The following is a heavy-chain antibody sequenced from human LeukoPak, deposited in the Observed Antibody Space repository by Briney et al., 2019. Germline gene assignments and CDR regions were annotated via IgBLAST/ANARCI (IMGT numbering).Heavy chain of an antibody. J-gene: IGHJ5*02. Sequence: GASVKVSCKASGYTFTSYAMHWVRQAPGQRLEWMGWSNAGNGNTKYSQEFQGRVTITRDTSASTAYMELSSLRSEDMAVYYCARDVIVVVPAATPGAGGGWFDPWGQGTLVTVSS. CDR3: ARDVIVVVPAATPGAGGGWFDP. CDR1: GYTFTSYA. V-gene: IGHV1-3*02. CDR2: SNAGNGNT. D-gene: IGHD2-2*01.